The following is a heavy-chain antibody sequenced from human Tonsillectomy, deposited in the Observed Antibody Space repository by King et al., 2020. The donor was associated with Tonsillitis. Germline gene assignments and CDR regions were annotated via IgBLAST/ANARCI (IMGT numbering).Heavy chain of an antibody. V-gene: IGHV3-30-3*01. J-gene: IGHJ4*02. CDR1: GFTFSNYA. Sequence: VQLVESGGGVVQPGRSLRLSCAASGFTFSNYAVHWVRQAPGKGLEWVAVISNTGNDKNYADFVKGRFTISRDNSKNTVSLQMNGLRPEDTALYYCARPDAQDFWRAYLFDSWGQGTLVTVSS. CDR3: ARPDAQDFWRAYLFDS. D-gene: IGHD3-3*01. CDR2: ISNTGNDK.